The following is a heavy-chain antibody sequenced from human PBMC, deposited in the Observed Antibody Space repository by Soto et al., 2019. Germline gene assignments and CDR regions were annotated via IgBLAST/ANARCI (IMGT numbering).Heavy chain of an antibody. CDR2: IYYSGST. V-gene: IGHV4-31*02. CDR3: ARTQGGYWFDP. Sequence: DLEWIGYIYYSGSTYYNPSLKSRVTISVDTSKNQFSLKLSSVTAADTAVYYCARTQGGYWFDPWGQGTLVTVSS. J-gene: IGHJ5*02. D-gene: IGHD7-27*01.